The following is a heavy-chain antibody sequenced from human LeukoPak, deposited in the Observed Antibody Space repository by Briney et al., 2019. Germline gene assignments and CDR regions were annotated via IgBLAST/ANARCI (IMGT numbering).Heavy chain of an antibody. D-gene: IGHD4-17*01. CDR2: ISSNGGST. V-gene: IGHV3-64*01. Sequence: GGSLRLSCAASGFTFSSYAMHWVRQAPGKGLEYVSAISSNGGSTYYANSVKGRFTISRDNSKNTLYLQMGSLRAEDMAVYYCTRGVPTTVTTLYDYWGQGTLVTVSS. CDR1: GFTFSSYA. CDR3: TRGVPTTVTTLYDY. J-gene: IGHJ4*02.